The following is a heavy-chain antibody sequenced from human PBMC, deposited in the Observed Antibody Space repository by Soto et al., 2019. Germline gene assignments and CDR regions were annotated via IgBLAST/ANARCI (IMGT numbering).Heavy chain of an antibody. D-gene: IGHD7-27*01. CDR3: ARVPGP. CDR2: ISDSGST. V-gene: IGHV4-59*12. J-gene: IGHJ5*02. CDR1: GGSISSYY. Sequence: PSETLSLTCTVSGGSISSYYWSWIRQPPGKGLEWIGYISDSGSTYYNPSLKSRVTISVDRSKNQFSLKLSSVTAADTAVYYCARVPGPWGQGTLVTVSS.